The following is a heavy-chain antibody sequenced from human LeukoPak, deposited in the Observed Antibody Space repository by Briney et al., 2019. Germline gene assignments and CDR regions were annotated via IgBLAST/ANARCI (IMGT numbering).Heavy chain of an antibody. V-gene: IGHV4-39*07. Sequence: SETLSLTYTVSGGSISSSSYYWGWIRQPPGKGLEWIGSIYYSGSTYYNPSLKSRVTISVDTSKNQFSLKLSSVTAADTAVYYCARSGYSSSWSYYYGMDVWGQGTTVTVSS. CDR2: IYYSGST. CDR1: GGSISSSSYY. D-gene: IGHD6-13*01. J-gene: IGHJ6*02. CDR3: ARSGYSSSWSYYYGMDV.